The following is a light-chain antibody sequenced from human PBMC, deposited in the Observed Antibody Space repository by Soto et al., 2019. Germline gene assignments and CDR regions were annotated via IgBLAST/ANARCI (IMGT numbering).Light chain of an antibody. CDR1: SSDVGGYNY. V-gene: IGLV2-8*01. CDR2: EVS. J-gene: IGLJ1*01. Sequence: LTQPPSASGSPGQSVTISCTGTSSDVGGYNYVSWYQQHPGKAPKLMIYEVSKRPSGVPDRFSGSKSGNTASLTVSGLQAEDEADYYCSSYAGSNNLGVFGTGTKVTVL. CDR3: SSYAGSNNLGV.